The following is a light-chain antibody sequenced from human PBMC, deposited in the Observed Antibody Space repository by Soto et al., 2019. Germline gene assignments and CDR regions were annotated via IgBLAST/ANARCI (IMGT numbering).Light chain of an antibody. CDR3: QQRSNWPPT. V-gene: IGKV3-11*01. CDR2: DAS. CDR1: QSVSSY. J-gene: IGKJ3*01. Sequence: EIVLTQSPATLSLSPGERATLSCRASQSVSSYLAWYQQKPGQAPRLLIYDASNRATGIPARFSGSGSGTDFPLTISSLEPEDFALYSCQQRSNWPPTFGPGTKVDIK.